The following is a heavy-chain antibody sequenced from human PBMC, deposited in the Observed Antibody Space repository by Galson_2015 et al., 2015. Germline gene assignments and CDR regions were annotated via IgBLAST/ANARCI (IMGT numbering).Heavy chain of an antibody. J-gene: IGHJ4*02. V-gene: IGHV6-1*01. CDR3: ARTKGEQRWYSSGWHYFDY. D-gene: IGHD6-19*01. Sequence: CAISGDSVSSNSAAWNWIRQSPSRGLEWLGRTYYRSKWYNDYAVSVKSRITINPDTSKNQFSLQLNSVTPEDTAVDYCARTKGEQRWYSSGWHYFDYWGQGTLVTVSS. CDR1: GDSVSSNSAA. CDR2: TYYRSKWYN.